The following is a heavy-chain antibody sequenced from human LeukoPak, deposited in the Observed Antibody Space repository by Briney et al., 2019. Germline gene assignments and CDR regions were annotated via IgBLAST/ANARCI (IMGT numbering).Heavy chain of an antibody. V-gene: IGHV4-34*01. CDR1: GGSFSGYY. Sequence: SETLSLTCAVYGGSFSGYYWSWIRQPPGKGLEWIGYIYHSGSTYYNPSLKSRVTISVDRSKNQFSLKLSSVTAADTAVYYCARDVNDYGDYGWFDPWGQGTLVTVSS. CDR2: IYHSGST. D-gene: IGHD4-17*01. CDR3: ARDVNDYGDYGWFDP. J-gene: IGHJ5*02.